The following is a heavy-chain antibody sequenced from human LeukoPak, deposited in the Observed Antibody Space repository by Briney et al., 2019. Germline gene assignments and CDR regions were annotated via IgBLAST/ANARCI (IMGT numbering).Heavy chain of an antibody. CDR1: GFTFSGYW. V-gene: IGHV3-7*01. J-gene: IGHJ4*02. D-gene: IGHD1-26*01. CDR3: ARDYRGGWNDY. CDR2: INEDGSEK. Sequence: GGSLRLSCAAAGFTFSGYWMSWVRQTTEKGLECVAKINEDGSEKHYVDPVRGRFTISRDNAKNSFYLQMNSLRVEDTAVYYCARDYRGGWNDYWGQGTLVTVSS.